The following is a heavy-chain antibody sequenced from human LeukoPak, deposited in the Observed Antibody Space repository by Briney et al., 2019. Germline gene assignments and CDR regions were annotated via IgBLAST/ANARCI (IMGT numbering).Heavy chain of an antibody. J-gene: IGHJ4*02. CDR1: GFSVSNNY. D-gene: IGHD1-14*01. V-gene: IGHV3-53*01. Sequence: GGSLRLSCAASGFSVSNNYMSWVRQAPGKGLEGVSVIYSRGATYYADSVNGRFTISRDNSKNTLYLQMNSLRVEDTAVYYCAARNYWGQGTLVTVSS. CDR2: IYSRGAT. CDR3: AARNY.